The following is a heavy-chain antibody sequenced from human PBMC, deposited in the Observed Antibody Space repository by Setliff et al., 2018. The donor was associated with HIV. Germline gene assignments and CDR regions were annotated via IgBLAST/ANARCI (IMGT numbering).Heavy chain of an antibody. Sequence: GASVKVSCKASGYKFTRHHIQWMRRAPGQGLEWMGRINPNMGDTQYAQKFQGRIIMTRDTSINTVYMELSSLTSDDTALYYCARQDIPTGYYLFDYWGQGTQVTFSS. CDR1: GYKFTRHH. V-gene: IGHV1-2*06. CDR2: INPNMGDT. CDR3: ARQDIPTGYYLFDY. D-gene: IGHD3-9*01. J-gene: IGHJ4*02.